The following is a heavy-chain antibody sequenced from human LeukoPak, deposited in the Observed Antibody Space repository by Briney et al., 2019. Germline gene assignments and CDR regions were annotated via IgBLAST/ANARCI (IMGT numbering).Heavy chain of an antibody. D-gene: IGHD2-15*01. J-gene: IGHJ5*02. CDR3: ARQCSGGSCYLGAWFDP. CDR2: IDPSDSYT. Sequence: GESLKISCKDSGYSFTSYWISWVRQMPGKGLEWMGRIDPSDSYTNYSPSFQGHVTISADKSINTAYLQWSSLKASDTAMYYCARQCSGGSCYLGAWFDPWGQGTLVTVSS. CDR1: GYSFTSYW. V-gene: IGHV5-10-1*01.